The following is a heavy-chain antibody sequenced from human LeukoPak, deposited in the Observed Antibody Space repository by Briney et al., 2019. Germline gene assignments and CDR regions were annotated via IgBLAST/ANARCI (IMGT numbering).Heavy chain of an antibody. D-gene: IGHD6-13*01. CDR2: IKQDGGEE. Sequence: GGSLRLFCAASGFTFSSYWMDWVRQAPGKGLEWVANIKQDGGEEYYVDSVKGRFTISRDNAKNSLYLQMNSLRAEDTAVYYCARLVRGYSSRSHWGQGTLVTVSS. J-gene: IGHJ4*02. CDR3: ARLVRGYSSRSH. CDR1: GFTFSSYW. V-gene: IGHV3-7*01.